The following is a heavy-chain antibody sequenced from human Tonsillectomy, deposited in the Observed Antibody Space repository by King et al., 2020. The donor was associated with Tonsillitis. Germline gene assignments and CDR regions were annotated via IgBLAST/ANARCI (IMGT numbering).Heavy chain of an antibody. CDR3: AKNWATRRGPDYGMDV. J-gene: IGHJ6*02. D-gene: IGHD5-24*01. CDR1: GYSFTNYW. Sequence: EVQLVESGAEVKKPGESLKISCKGCGYSFTNYWIGWVRQMPGKGLEWMRIIYPGDSDSRYSPSFQGQVTISADKSINTAYLQWSSLKASDTAMYYCAKNWATRRGPDYGMDVWGQGTTVTVSS. CDR2: IYPGDSDS. V-gene: IGHV5-51*01.